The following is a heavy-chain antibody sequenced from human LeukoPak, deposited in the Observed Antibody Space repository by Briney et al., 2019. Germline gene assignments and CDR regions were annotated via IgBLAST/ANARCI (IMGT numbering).Heavy chain of an antibody. V-gene: IGHV4-38-2*02. CDR1: GYSISSGYY. CDR2: IYHSGST. CDR3: ARITFGGVIVKRRYYFDY. J-gene: IGHJ4*02. D-gene: IGHD3-16*02. Sequence: SETLSLTCTVSGYSISSGYYWGWIRQPPGKGLEWIGSIYHSGSTYYNPSLKSRVTISVDTSKNQFSLKLSSVTAADTAVYYCARITFGGVIVKRRYYFDYWGQGTLVTVSS.